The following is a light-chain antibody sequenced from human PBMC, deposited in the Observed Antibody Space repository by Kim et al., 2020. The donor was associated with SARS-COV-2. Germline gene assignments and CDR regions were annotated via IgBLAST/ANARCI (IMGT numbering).Light chain of an antibody. V-gene: IGKV1-9*01. Sequence: SVGDRVTITCRASQGISSYLAWYQQKPGKAPKLLIYAASTLQSGVPSRFSGSGSGTEFTLTISSLQPEDFATDYCQQLNSYPLFTFGPGTKVDIK. J-gene: IGKJ3*01. CDR3: QQLNSYPLFT. CDR1: QGISSY. CDR2: AAS.